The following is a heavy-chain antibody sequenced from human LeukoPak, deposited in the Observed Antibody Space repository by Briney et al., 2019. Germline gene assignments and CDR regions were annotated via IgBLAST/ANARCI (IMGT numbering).Heavy chain of an antibody. CDR2: ISSSSSYI. CDR3: ARDAVTWFDP. J-gene: IGHJ5*02. D-gene: IGHD5-18*01. Sequence: AGGSLRLSCAASGFTFSSYSMNWVRQAPGKGLEWASSISSSSSYIYYADSVKGRFTISRDNAKNSLYLQMNSLRAEDTAVYYCARDAVTWFDPWGQGTLVTVSS. V-gene: IGHV3-21*01. CDR1: GFTFSSYS.